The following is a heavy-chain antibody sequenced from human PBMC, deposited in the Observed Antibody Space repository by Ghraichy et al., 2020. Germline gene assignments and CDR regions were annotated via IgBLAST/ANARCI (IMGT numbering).Heavy chain of an antibody. D-gene: IGHD3-10*01. Sequence: GGSLRLSCAASGFTFSSYSMNWVRQAPGKGLEWVSSISSSSSYIYYADSVKGRFTISRDNAKNSLYLQMNSLRAEDTAVYYCARDGEFYYGSGRTFDYWGQGTLVTV. CDR2: ISSSSSYI. CDR3: ARDGEFYYGSGRTFDY. CDR1: GFTFSSYS. V-gene: IGHV3-21*01. J-gene: IGHJ4*01.